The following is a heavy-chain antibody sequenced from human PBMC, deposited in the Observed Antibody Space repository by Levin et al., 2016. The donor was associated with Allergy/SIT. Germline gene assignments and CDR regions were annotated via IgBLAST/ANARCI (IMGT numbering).Heavy chain of an antibody. V-gene: IGHV1-3*01. CDR2: INAGNGNT. CDR3: ARDAGSGSYRNWFDP. J-gene: IGHJ5*02. CDR1: GYTFTTYA. D-gene: IGHD1-26*01. Sequence: ASVKVSCKASGYTFTTYAVHWVRQAPGQRLEWMGWINAGNGNTKYSQKFQGIVTITRDTSASTAYMELSSLRSEDTAVYYCARDAGSGSYRNWFDPWGQGTLVTVSS.